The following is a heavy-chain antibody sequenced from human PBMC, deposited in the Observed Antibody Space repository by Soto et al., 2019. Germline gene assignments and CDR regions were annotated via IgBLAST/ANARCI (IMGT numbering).Heavy chain of an antibody. D-gene: IGHD3-16*01. CDR3: ARDVGYYGMDV. CDR2: ISSSSSYI. Sequence: GGSLRLSCAASGFTFSSYSMNWVRQAPGKVLEWVSSISSSSSYIYYADSVKGRFTMSRDNAKNSLYLQMNSLRAEDTAVYYCARDVGYYGMDVWGQGTTVTVSS. J-gene: IGHJ6*02. CDR1: GFTFSSYS. V-gene: IGHV3-21*01.